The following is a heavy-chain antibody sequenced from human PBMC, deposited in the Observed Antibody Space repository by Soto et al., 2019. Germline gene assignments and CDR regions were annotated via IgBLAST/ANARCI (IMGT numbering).Heavy chain of an antibody. V-gene: IGHV3-11*01. J-gene: IGHJ6*02. CDR3: ARDELLWFGETRYYYYGMDV. CDR1: GFTFSDYY. Sequence: GGSLRLSCAASGFTFSDYYMSWIRQAPGKGLEWVSYISSSGSTIYYADSVKGRFTISRDNAKNSLYLQMNSLRAEDTAVYYCARDELLWFGETRYYYYGMDVWGQGTTVTVSS. CDR2: ISSSGSTI. D-gene: IGHD3-10*01.